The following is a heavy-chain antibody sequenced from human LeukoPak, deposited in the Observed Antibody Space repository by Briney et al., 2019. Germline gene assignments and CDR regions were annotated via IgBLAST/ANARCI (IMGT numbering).Heavy chain of an antibody. CDR2: IWYDGSNK. Sequence: PGRPLRLSCAASGFTFSSYGMHWVRQAPGKGLEWVAVIWYDGSNKYYADSVKGRFTISRDNSKNTLYLQMNSLRVEDTAVYYCARDDYGDSSLAYWGQGTLVTVSS. CDR3: ARDDYGDSSLAY. J-gene: IGHJ4*02. D-gene: IGHD4-17*01. CDR1: GFTFSSYG. V-gene: IGHV3-33*01.